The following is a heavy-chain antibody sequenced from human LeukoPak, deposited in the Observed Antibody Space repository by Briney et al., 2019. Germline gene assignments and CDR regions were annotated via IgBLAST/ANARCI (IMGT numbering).Heavy chain of an antibody. CDR1: RFTFSSYA. CDR3: AKTPTFYDVLTGYSNDY. V-gene: IGHV3-23*01. J-gene: IGHJ4*02. CDR2: IGGIGDNT. Sequence: GGSLRLSCAASRFTFSSYAMSWVRQAPGKGLEWVSSIGGIGDNTHYADSVKGRFTISRDTSRNTLYLQMNTLRVEDTAIYYCAKTPTFYDVLTGYSNDYWGQGTLVTVSS. D-gene: IGHD3-9*01.